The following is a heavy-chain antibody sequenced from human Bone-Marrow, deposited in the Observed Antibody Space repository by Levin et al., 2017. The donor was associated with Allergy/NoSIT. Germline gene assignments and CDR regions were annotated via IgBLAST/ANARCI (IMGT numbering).Heavy chain of an antibody. V-gene: IGHV4-30-4*01. CDR2: IYYNGGT. CDR1: GGSISSDDYY. Sequence: NPSETLSHTCTVSGGSISSDDYYWSWIRQPPGKGLEWIGFIYYNGGTYHNPSLTSRVTMSVDTSKNQFSLSLTSVTAADTAVYFCARERRFFDSSSYPWRDDYYYAMDVWGQGTTVIVSS. D-gene: IGHD3-22*01. CDR3: ARERRFFDSSSYPWRDDYYYAMDV. J-gene: IGHJ6*02.